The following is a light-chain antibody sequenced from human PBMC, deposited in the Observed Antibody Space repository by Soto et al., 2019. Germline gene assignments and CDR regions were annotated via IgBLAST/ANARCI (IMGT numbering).Light chain of an antibody. CDR3: QQYNSYPLT. Sequence: DIQMTQSPSTLSASVGDRVTITCRASQSISSWLAWYQQKPGKAPNPLIYKASSLDSGVPSRFSGSGSGTEFTLTISSLQPDDFATYYCQQYNSYPLTFGGGTKVEIK. V-gene: IGKV1-5*03. CDR2: KAS. J-gene: IGKJ4*01. CDR1: QSISSW.